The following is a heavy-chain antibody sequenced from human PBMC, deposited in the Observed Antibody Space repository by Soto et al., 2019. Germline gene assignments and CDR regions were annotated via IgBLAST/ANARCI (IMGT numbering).Heavy chain of an antibody. D-gene: IGHD3-22*01. J-gene: IGHJ5*02. CDR2: IIPIFGTA. CDR3: ARGSDYDSSGYYYSWFDP. CDR1: GGTFSSYA. V-gene: IGHV1-69*13. Sequence: ASVKVSCKASGGTFSSYAMSWVRQAPGQGLEWMGGIIPIFGTANYAQKFQGRVTITADESTSTAYMELSSLRSEDTAVYYCARGSDYDSSGYYYSWFDPWGQGTLVTVSS.